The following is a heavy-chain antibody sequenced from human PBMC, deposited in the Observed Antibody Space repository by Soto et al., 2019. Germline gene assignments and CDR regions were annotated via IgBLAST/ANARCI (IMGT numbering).Heavy chain of an antibody. CDR1: GFTFSSYS. Sequence: GGSLRLSCAASGFTFSSYSMNWVRQAPGKGLEWVSSISSSSSYIYYADSVKGRFTISRDNAKNSLYLQMNSLRAEDTAVYYCARVRGYCSSTSCYVLDAFDIWGQGTMVTVSS. CDR3: ARVRGYCSSTSCYVLDAFDI. V-gene: IGHV3-21*01. CDR2: ISSSSSYI. J-gene: IGHJ3*02. D-gene: IGHD2-2*03.